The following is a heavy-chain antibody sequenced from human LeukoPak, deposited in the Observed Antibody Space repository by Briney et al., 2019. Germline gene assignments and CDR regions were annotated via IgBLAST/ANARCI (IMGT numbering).Heavy chain of an antibody. CDR3: ARGRGYCSSTSCYGNYYYYYMDV. Sequence: SETLSLTCAVYGGSFSGYYWSWIRQPPGKGLEWIGEINHSGSTNYNPSLKSRVTISVDTSKNQFSLKLSSVTAADTAVYYCARGRGYCSSTSCYGNYYYYYMDVWGKGTTVNVSS. CDR2: INHSGST. D-gene: IGHD2-2*01. J-gene: IGHJ6*03. V-gene: IGHV4-34*01. CDR1: GGSFSGYY.